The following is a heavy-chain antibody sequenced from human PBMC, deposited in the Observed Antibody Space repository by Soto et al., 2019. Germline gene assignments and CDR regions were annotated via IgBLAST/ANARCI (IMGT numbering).Heavy chain of an antibody. V-gene: IGHV4-59*01. J-gene: IGHJ6*02. CDR3: GRDYVNALQWDYYYGMDV. D-gene: IGHD3-16*01. CDR1: GGSISSYY. Sequence: SETLSLTCTVSGGSISSYYWSWIRQPPGKGLEWVGYIYYSGSTNYNPSLKSRVTISVDTSKNQFSMKVSSVTAVDTAVYYCGRDYVNALQWDYYYGMDVWGQGTTVTVSS. CDR2: IYYSGST.